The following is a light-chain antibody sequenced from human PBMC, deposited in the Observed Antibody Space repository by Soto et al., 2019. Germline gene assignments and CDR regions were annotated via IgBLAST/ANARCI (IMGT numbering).Light chain of an antibody. V-gene: IGLV2-14*01. CDR2: EVS. J-gene: IGLJ1*01. CDR3: TSYTSSSTQV. Sequence: QSVLTQPASVSGSPGQSITISCTGTSSDVGRYNFVSWYQQHPGKAPKLMISEVSNRPSGVSNRFSGSKSGNTASLTISGLQAADEADYYCTSYTSSSTQVFGTGTKVTV. CDR1: SSDVGRYNF.